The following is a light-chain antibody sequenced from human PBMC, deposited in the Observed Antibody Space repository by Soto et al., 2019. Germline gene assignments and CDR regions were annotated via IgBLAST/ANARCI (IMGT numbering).Light chain of an antibody. V-gene: IGKV1-8*01. CDR3: HQYYSYRTSK. CDR2: ASS. Sequence: AIRMTQSPSSLSASTGDRVTITCRASQGISSYLAWYQQKPVKSPKLLIYASSTLKSEVPSRLRGSGSGTDFTLTISCLQPDNSATHYYHQYYSYRTSKFAQGTHVDIK. J-gene: IGKJ1*01. CDR1: QGISSY.